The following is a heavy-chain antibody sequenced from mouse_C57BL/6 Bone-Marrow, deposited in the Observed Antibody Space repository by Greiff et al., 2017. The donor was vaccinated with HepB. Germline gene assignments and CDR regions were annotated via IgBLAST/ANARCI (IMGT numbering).Heavy chain of an antibody. Sequence: EVQVVESGGGLVQPGGSLKLSCAASGFTFSDYYMYWVRQTPEKRLEWVAYISNGGGSTYYPDTVKGRFTISRDNAKNTLYLQMSRLKSEDTSMYYCARHGNWYFDVWGTGTTVTVSS. J-gene: IGHJ1*03. CDR3: ARHGNWYFDV. CDR2: ISNGGGST. CDR1: GFTFSDYY. V-gene: IGHV5-12*01.